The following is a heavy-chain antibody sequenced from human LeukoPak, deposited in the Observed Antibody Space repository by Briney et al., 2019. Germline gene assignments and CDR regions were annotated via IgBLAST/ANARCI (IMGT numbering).Heavy chain of an antibody. V-gene: IGHV4-30-4*01. CDR1: GGSISSGDYY. CDR3: ARRRAPVVTKGKRYRGDAFDI. J-gene: IGHJ3*02. CDR2: IYYSGST. Sequence: SETLSLTCTVSGGSISSGDYYWNWIRPPPGKGLEWIGYIYYSGSTYYNPSPKSRVTMSVDTSKKQFSLKLSSVTAADTAVYYCARRRAPVVTKGKRYRGDAFDIWGQGTMVTVSS. D-gene: IGHD3-22*01.